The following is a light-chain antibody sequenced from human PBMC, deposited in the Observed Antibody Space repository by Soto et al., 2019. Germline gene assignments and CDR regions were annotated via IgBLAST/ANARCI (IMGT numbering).Light chain of an antibody. Sequence: QSALTQPRSVSGSPGQSVTISCTGTSSDVGGYNYVSWYQQHPGKAPKLMIYDVSKRPSGVPDRFSGSKSGNTASLTISGLQAEDEADYFCSSYTSSQAYVFGTGTKVTVL. J-gene: IGLJ1*01. CDR2: DVS. CDR3: SSYTSSQAYV. V-gene: IGLV2-11*01. CDR1: SSDVGGYNY.